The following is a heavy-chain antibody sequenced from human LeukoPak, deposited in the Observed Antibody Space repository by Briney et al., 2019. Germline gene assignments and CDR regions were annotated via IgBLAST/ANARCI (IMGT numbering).Heavy chain of an antibody. CDR2: ISRSSSTI. CDR3: ARGQVGSSTYYYGMDV. J-gene: IGHJ6*02. D-gene: IGHD2-2*01. V-gene: IGHV3-48*01. CDR1: GFTFSSYS. Sequence: PGGSLRLSCAASGFTFSSYSMNWVRQAPGKGLEWVSYISRSSSTIYYADSVKGRFTISRDNAKNSLYLQMNSLRAEDTAVYYCARGQVGSSTYYYGMDVWGQGTTVTVSS.